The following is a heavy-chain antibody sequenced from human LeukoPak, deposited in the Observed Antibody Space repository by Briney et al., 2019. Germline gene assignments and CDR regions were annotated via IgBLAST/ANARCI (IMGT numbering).Heavy chain of an antibody. J-gene: IGHJ4*02. CDR1: GGSISSGGYY. CDR3: ARLAGATINFDY. D-gene: IGHD2-15*01. Sequence: SETLSLTCTVSGGSISSGGYYWSWIRQHPGKGLEWIGYISHSGSTYYNPSLKSRVTISVDTSKNQFSLRLSSVTAADTAVYYCARLAGATINFDYWGQGTLVTVSS. CDR2: ISHSGST. V-gene: IGHV4-31*03.